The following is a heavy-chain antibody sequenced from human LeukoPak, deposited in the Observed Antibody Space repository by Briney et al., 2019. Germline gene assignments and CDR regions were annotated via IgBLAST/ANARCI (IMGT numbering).Heavy chain of an antibody. CDR3: ARYHLGSCQL. CDR1: GDSITNDNIF. J-gene: IGHJ4*02. V-gene: IGHV4-61*02. Sequence: SETLSLTCTVSGDSITNDNIFWTWIRQPAGKGLEWIGRVKPRGGTDYNPSLTRRNIISVDTLKTQYSLKLSSVTAADTAMYYCARYHLGSCQLGAQGTLVTVSS. CDR2: VKPRGGT. D-gene: IGHD2-2*01.